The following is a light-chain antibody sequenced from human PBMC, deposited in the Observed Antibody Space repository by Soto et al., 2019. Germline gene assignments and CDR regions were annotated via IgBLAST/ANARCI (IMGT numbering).Light chain of an antibody. J-gene: IGKJ1*01. CDR2: GAS. CDR3: QQYYNWWT. V-gene: IGKV3-15*01. Sequence: VMTQSPATLSVSPGERVTLSCRASESVSSNLAWYQQRPGQAPRLLIYGASTRVTGIPARFSGSGSGTEFTLTISSLQSEDFAVYHCQQYYNWWTFGQGTKVDIK. CDR1: ESVSSN.